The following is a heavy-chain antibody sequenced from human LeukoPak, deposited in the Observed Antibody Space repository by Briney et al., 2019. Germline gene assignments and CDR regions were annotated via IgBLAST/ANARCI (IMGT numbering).Heavy chain of an antibody. CDR3: TRVTYYYDNSGYFHFDS. D-gene: IGHD3-22*01. CDR1: GFTFGDYA. Sequence: GGSLRLFCTTSGFTFGDYAMSWVRQAPGKGLEWVSFIRRKAHGGTTEYAASVKGRFSSSRDDSKSIAYLQMNSLKTEDTAVYFCTRVTYYYDNSGYFHFDSWGQGSLVTVSS. CDR2: IRRKAHGGTT. V-gene: IGHV3-49*04. J-gene: IGHJ4*02.